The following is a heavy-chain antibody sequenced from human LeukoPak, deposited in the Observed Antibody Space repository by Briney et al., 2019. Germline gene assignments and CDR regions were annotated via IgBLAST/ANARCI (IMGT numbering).Heavy chain of an antibody. J-gene: IGHJ4*02. CDR2: IYYSGST. CDR1: GGSISSSSYY. V-gene: IGHV4-39*01. CDR3: ARHDPPPLYGSGSYAFDY. Sequence: SETLSLTCTVSGGSISSSSYYWGWIRQPPGKGLEWIGSIYYSGSTYYNPSLKSRVTISVDTSKNQFSLKLSSVTAADTAVYYCARHDPPPLYGSGSYAFDYWGQGTLVTVSS. D-gene: IGHD3-10*01.